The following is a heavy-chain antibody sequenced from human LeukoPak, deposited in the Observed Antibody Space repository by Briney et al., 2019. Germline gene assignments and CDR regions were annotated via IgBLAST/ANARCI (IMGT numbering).Heavy chain of an antibody. CDR2: ISYDGSNK. CDR1: GFTFSSYA. CDR3: ARDSGYSGYEWDY. D-gene: IGHD5-12*01. V-gene: IGHV3-30*04. J-gene: IGHJ4*02. Sequence: GGSLRLSCAASGFTFSSYAMHWARQAPGKGLEGVAVISYDGSNKYYADSVKGRFTISRDNSKNTLYLQMNSLRAEDTAVYYCARDSGYSGYEWDYWGQGTLVTVSS.